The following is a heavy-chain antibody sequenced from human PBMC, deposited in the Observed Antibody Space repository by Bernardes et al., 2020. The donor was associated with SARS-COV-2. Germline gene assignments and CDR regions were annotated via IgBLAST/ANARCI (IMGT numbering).Heavy chain of an antibody. J-gene: IGHJ4*02. CDR1: GFTFTSYA. CDR3: AKDRRTNSQTFDY. V-gene: IGHV3-23*01. CDR2: ITVSSGST. Sequence: GSLRLSCAASGFTFTSYAMAWVRRAPGKGLEWVSTITVSSGSTYYPDSVKGRFRISRDNSKNTVYLQMNSLRDEDTAVYYCAKDRRTNSQTFDYWGQGTLVTVSS. D-gene: IGHD1-1*01.